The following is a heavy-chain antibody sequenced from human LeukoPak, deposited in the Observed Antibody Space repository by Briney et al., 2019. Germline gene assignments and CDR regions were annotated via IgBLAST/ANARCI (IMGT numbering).Heavy chain of an antibody. D-gene: IGHD1-26*01. CDR3: ARALRVGATRGMGY. CDR2: INPNSGGT. CDR1: GYTFTGYY. J-gene: IGHJ4*02. V-gene: IGHV1-2*06. Sequence: GATVKVSCKASGYTFTGYYMHWVRQAPGQGLEWMGRINPNSGGTNYAQKFQGRVTMTRDTSISTAYMELSRLRSDDTAVYYCARALRVGATRGMGYWGQGTLVTVSS.